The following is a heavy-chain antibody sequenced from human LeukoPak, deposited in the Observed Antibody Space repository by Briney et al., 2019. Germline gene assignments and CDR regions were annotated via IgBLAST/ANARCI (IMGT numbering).Heavy chain of an antibody. V-gene: IGHV4-59*01. CDR3: ARVLVATGYYFDY. D-gene: IGHD5-12*01. J-gene: IGHJ4*02. Sequence: SETLSLTRTVSGGSISSYYWSRIRQPPGKGLEWIGYIYYSGSTDYNPSLKSRVTISVDTSKNQFSLKLSSVTAADTAVYYCARVLVATGYYFDYWGQGTLVTVSS. CDR2: IYYSGST. CDR1: GGSISSYY.